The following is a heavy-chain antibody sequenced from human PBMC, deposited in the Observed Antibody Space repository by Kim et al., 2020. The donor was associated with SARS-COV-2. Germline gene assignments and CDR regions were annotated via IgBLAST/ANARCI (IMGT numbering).Heavy chain of an antibody. Sequence: ASVKVSCKASGYTFTSYYMHWVRQAPGQGLEWMGLINPSGGSTSYAQKFQGRVTMTRDTSTSTVYMELSSLRSKDTAVYYCARGVNSNDFWRGYYMGDDYYGIDHWGQGTTVTVSS. CDR2: INPSGGST. V-gene: IGHV1-46*01. CDR1: GYTFTSYY. J-gene: IGHJ6*02. CDR3: ARGVNSNDFWRGYYMGDDYYGIDH. D-gene: IGHD3-3*01.